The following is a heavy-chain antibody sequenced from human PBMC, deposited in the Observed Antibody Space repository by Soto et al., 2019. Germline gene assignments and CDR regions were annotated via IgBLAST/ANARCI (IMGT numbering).Heavy chain of an antibody. CDR1: GFTLNGYW. V-gene: IGHV3-74*01. Sequence: LRLSCAASGFTLNGYWMHWVRQAPGKGPVWVSGVISDGSSTRYADSVKGRSTISRDNAKNTLYLQMNSLRAEDTAVYYCTRSQYDGAFDMWGQGTVVTLSS. CDR3: TRSQYDGAFDM. D-gene: IGHD3-16*01. J-gene: IGHJ3*02. CDR2: VISDGSST.